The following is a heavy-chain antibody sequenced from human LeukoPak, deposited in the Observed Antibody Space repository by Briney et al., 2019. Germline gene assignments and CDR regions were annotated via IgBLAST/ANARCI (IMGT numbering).Heavy chain of an antibody. CDR2: IKSKTDGGKT. J-gene: IGHJ4*02. D-gene: IGHD3-10*01. Sequence: GGSLRLSCAASGFPFSNAWMSWVRQAPGKGLEWVGRIKSKTDGGKTDCAAPVQGRFSISRDDSENTLYLQMNGLNTEDTAVYYCSTVSPYYGSGTTSPDSWGQGTLVVVSS. CDR1: GFPFSNAW. V-gene: IGHV3-15*01. CDR3: STVSPYYGSGTTSPDS.